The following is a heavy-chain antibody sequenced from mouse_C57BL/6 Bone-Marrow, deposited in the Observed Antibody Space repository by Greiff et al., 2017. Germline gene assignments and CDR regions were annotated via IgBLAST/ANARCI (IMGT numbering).Heavy chain of an antibody. J-gene: IGHJ1*03. D-gene: IGHD2-2*01. V-gene: IGHV1-64*01. CDR1: GYTFTSYW. CDR2: IHPNSGST. Sequence: QVQLQQPGAELVKPGASVKLSCKASGYTFTSYWMHWVKQRPGQGLEWIGMIHPNSGSTNYNEKFKSKATLTVDKSSSTAYMQLSSLTSEDSAVYYWARERVTAVGYFDVWGTGTTVTVSS. CDR3: ARERVTAVGYFDV.